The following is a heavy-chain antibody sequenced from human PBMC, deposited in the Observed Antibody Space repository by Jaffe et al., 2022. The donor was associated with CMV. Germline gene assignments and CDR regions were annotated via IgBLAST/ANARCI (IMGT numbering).Heavy chain of an antibody. CDR1: GGSFSGYY. D-gene: IGHD6-13*01. Sequence: QVQLQQWGAGLLKPSETLSLTCAVYGGSFSGYYWSWIRQPPGKGLEWIGEINHSGSTNYNPSLKSRVTISVDTSKNQFSLKLSSVTAADTAVYYCARGRAAAGSFFSGPFREGYYGMDVWGQGTTVTVSS. J-gene: IGHJ6*02. V-gene: IGHV4-34*01. CDR3: ARGRAAAGSFFSGPFREGYYGMDV. CDR2: INHSGST.